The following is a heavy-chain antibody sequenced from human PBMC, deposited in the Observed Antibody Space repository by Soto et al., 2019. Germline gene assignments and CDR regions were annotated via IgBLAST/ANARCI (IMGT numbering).Heavy chain of an antibody. CDR2: IYYSGST. D-gene: IGHD3-16*01. CDR3: ARRLASGSFGYMDG. V-gene: IGHV4-59*08. J-gene: IGHJ6*03. Sequence: QVQLQESGPGLVKPSETLSLTCTVSGGSISSYYWSWIRQPPGKGLEWIGYIYYSGSTNYNPSLMSRVTISVDTSKNQVSLNLISVTASDTAVYYCARRLASGSFGYMDGWFKGTTVTVSS. CDR1: GGSISSYY.